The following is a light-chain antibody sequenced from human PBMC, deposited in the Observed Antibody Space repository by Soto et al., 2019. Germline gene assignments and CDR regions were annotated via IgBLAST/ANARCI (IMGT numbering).Light chain of an antibody. J-gene: IGLJ1*01. CDR3: AGWDDSLHRRV. V-gene: IGLV1-44*01. CDR1: SSNIGSNT. Sequence: QSVLTQPPSASGTPGQRVTISCSGSSSNIGSNTINWYQQLPGTAPKHLIYSNNQRPSGVPDRFSGSKSGTSASLAISGLRAEGEADYYCAGWDDSLHRRVFGTGTKVTVL. CDR2: SNN.